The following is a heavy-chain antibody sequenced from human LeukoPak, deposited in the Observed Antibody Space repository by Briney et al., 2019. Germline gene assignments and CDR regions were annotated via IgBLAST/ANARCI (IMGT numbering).Heavy chain of an antibody. Sequence: ASVKVSCNVSGYTFSELFMYWVRQAPGKGFEWMGTFDPENGEITYAQKFQGRITMTDDTTTETAYMELRTLTSEDTAVYYCARYYGDLYYYGMDVWGQGTTVTVSS. CDR3: ARYYGDLYYYGMDV. CDR2: FDPENGEI. V-gene: IGHV1-24*01. D-gene: IGHD4-17*01. J-gene: IGHJ6*02. CDR1: GYTFSELF.